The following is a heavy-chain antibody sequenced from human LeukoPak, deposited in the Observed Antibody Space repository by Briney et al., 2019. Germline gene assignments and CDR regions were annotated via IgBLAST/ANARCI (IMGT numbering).Heavy chain of an antibody. V-gene: IGHV3-9*03. J-gene: IGHJ6*03. CDR2: ISWNSGSI. CDR1: GFTFDDYA. D-gene: IGHD3-16*01. CDR3: ARGGNYYYYMDV. Sequence: GGSLRLSCAASGFTFDDYAMHWVRHAPGKGLEWVSGISWNSGSIGYADSVKGRFTISRDNAKNSLYLQMNSLRAEDMALYYCARGGNYYYYMDVWGKGTTVTASS.